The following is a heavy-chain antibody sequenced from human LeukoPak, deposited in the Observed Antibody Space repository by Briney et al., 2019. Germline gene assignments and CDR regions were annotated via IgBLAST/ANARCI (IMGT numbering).Heavy chain of an antibody. CDR2: IYYSGST. D-gene: IGHD6-19*01. V-gene: IGHV4-59*12. CDR3: ARGIVAVAGTWFDP. J-gene: IGHJ5*02. CDR1: GGSISSYY. Sequence: PSETLSLTCTVSGGSISSYYWSWIRQPPGKGLEWIGYIYYSGSTNYNPSLKSRVTMSVDTSKNQFSLKLSSVTAADTAVYYCARGIVAVAGTWFDPWGQGTLVTVSS.